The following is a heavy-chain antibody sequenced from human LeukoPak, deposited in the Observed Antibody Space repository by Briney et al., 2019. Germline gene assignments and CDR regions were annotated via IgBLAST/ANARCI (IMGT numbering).Heavy chain of an antibody. J-gene: IGHJ4*02. Sequence: PGRSLRLSCAASGFTFSSYAMHWVRQAPGKGLEWVAVISYDGSNKYYADSVKGRFTISRDNSKNTLYLQMNSLRAEDTAVYYCARDLEGGITIFGVVQPDYWGQGTLVTVSS. CDR2: ISYDGSNK. CDR3: ARDLEGGITIFGVVQPDY. D-gene: IGHD3-3*01. CDR1: GFTFSSYA. V-gene: IGHV3-30-3*01.